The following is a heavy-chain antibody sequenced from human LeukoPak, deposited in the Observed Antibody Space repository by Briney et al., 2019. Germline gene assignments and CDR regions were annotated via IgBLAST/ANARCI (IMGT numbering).Heavy chain of an antibody. CDR1: GGSISSGDYY. CDR3: ARDWGVATVGGGYYYGMDV. D-gene: IGHD5-12*01. CDR2: IYYSGST. V-gene: IGHV4-30-4*01. Sequence: SQTPSLTCTVSGGSISSGDYYWSWIRQPPGKGLEWIGYIYYSGSTYYNPSLKSRVTISVDTSKNQFSLKLSSVTAADTAVYYCARDWGVATVGGGYYYGMDVWGQGTTVTVSS. J-gene: IGHJ6*02.